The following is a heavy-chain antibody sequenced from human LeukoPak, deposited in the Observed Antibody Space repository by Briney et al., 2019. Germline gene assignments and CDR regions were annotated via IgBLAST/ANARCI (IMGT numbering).Heavy chain of an antibody. J-gene: IGHJ4*02. CDR3: AKDCELRWPQGGFDY. Sequence: ASVKVSCKASGYTFTSYGISWVRQAPGQGLEWMGWISAYNGNTNYAQKLQGRVTMTTDTSTSTAYMELRSLRSDDTAAYYCAKDCELRWPQGGFDYWGQGTLLTVSS. V-gene: IGHV1-18*01. D-gene: IGHD3-3*01. CDR1: GYTFTSYG. CDR2: ISAYNGNT.